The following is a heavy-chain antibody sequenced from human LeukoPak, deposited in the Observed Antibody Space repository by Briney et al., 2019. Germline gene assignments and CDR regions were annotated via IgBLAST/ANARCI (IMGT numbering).Heavy chain of an antibody. V-gene: IGHV3-21*01. J-gene: IGHJ4*02. CDR2: SSSSGRYR. CDR1: GFTFGSYA. CDR3: ARDMSGSGSPLDY. D-gene: IGHD3-10*01. Sequence: GGSLRLSCAGSGFTFGSYAMSWVRQAPGKGLDWVSYSSSSGRYRYYADSVKGRFTISRDNAKKTLFLQMNSLRAEDTAIYYCARDMSGSGSPLDYWGQGTLVTVSS.